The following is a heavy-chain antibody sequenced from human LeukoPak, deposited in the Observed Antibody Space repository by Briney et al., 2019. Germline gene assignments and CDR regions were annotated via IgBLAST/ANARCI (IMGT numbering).Heavy chain of an antibody. D-gene: IGHD3-22*01. CDR1: GGTFSSYA. CDR2: ISAYNGNT. Sequence: GASVKVSCKASGGTFSSYAISWVRQAPGQGLEWMGWISAYNGNTNYAQKLQGRVTMTTDTSTSTAYMELRSLRSDDTAVYYCASLGSPPILDDSSGYYGNWGQGTLVTVSS. CDR3: ASLGSPPILDDSSGYYGN. V-gene: IGHV1-18*01. J-gene: IGHJ4*02.